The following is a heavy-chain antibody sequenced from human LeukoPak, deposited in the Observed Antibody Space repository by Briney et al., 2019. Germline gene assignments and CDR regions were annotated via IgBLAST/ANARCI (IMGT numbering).Heavy chain of an antibody. CDR2: IYYSGGT. D-gene: IGHD5-24*01. V-gene: IGHV4-39*07. CDR3: ARDDGYNIDY. CDR1: GGSISSSSYY. J-gene: IGHJ4*02. Sequence: KPSETLSLTCTVSGGSISSSSYYWGWIRQPPGKGLEWIGSIYYSGGTYYNPSLKSRVTISVDTSKNQFSLKLSSVTAADTAVYYCARDDGYNIDYWGQGTLVTVSS.